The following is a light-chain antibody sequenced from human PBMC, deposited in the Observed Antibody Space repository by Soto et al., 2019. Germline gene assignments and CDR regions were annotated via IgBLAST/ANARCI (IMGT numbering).Light chain of an antibody. CDR3: GTWDSSLSVVV. CDR1: GSNIGNNY. V-gene: IGLV1-51*01. J-gene: IGLJ2*01. CDR2: DSD. Sequence: QSVLTQPPSVSAAPGQKVTISCSGSGSNIGNNYVSWFQHLPGTAPKLLIYDSDKRPSGIPDRFSGSKSGTSATLGITGLQTGDEADYYRGTWDSSLSVVVFGRGTKVTVL.